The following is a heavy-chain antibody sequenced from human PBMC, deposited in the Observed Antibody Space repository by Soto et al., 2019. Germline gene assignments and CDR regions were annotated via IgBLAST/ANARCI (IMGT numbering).Heavy chain of an antibody. CDR3: ATAVYCGGDCYSYYFDY. Sequence: ASVKVSCKVSGYTLTELSMHWVRQAPGKGLEWMGGFDPEDGETIYAQKFQGRVTMTEDTSTDTAYMELSSLRSEDTAVYYCATAVYCGGDCYSYYFDYWGQGTLVTVSS. D-gene: IGHD2-21*02. CDR1: GYTLTELS. V-gene: IGHV1-24*01. J-gene: IGHJ4*02. CDR2: FDPEDGET.